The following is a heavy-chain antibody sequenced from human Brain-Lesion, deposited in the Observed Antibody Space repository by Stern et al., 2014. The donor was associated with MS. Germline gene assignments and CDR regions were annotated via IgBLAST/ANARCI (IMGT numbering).Heavy chain of an antibody. CDR3: AGEEDIRYCSGGSCTGNWFDP. D-gene: IGHD2-15*01. V-gene: IGHV4-39*01. Sequence: QVQLVESGPGLVKPSETLSLTCTVAGGSVSSTSYAWAWIRPPPGKGLEWIGTIYYSGNTYYSPSLKSRLTISLNPSKNEFPLQLSSVTAADTAVYYCAGEEDIRYCSGGSCTGNWFDPWGQGTLVTVSS. CDR2: IYYSGNT. J-gene: IGHJ5*02. CDR1: GGSVSSTSYA.